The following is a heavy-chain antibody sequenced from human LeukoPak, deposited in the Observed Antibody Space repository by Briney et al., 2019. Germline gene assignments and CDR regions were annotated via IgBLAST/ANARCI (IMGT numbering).Heavy chain of an antibody. J-gene: IGHJ4*02. CDR1: GGSISSSSYY. CDR2: IYYSGST. CDR3: ARLYSSSPGVSYFDY. Sequence: SETLSLTYTVSGGSISSSSYYWGWIRQPPGKGLEWIGSIYYSGSTYYNPSLKSRVTISVDTSKNQFSLKLSSVTAADTAVYYCARLYSSSPGVSYFDYWGQGTLVTVSS. D-gene: IGHD6-6*01. V-gene: IGHV4-39*01.